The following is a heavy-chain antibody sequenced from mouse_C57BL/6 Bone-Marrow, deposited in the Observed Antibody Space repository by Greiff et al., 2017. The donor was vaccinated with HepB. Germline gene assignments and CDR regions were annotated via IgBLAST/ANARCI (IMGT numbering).Heavy chain of an antibody. Sequence: VKLVESGPGLVAPSQSLSITCTVSGFSLTSYGVHWVRQPPGKGLEWLVVIWSDGSTTYNSALKSRLSISKDNSKSQVFLKMNSLQTDDTAMYYCARNGNGSSYDYYAMDYWGQGTSVTVSS. CDR2: IWSDGST. J-gene: IGHJ4*01. CDR1: GFSLTSYG. V-gene: IGHV2-6*02. D-gene: IGHD1-1*01. CDR3: ARNGNGSSYDYYAMDY.